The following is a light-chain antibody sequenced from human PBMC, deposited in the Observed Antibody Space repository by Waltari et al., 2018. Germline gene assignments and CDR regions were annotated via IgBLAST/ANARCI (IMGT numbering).Light chain of an antibody. CDR1: QSVTSY. J-gene: IGKJ5*01. CDR2: GAS. CDR3: QQRSNGPIT. V-gene: IGKV3-11*01. Sequence: IVLTQSPATLSLSPGERATLSCRASQSVTSYLAWYQQKPGQAPRLLIYGASNRATGIPARFSGSGSGTDFTLTISSLEPEDFAVYYCQQRSNGPITFGQGTRLDIK.